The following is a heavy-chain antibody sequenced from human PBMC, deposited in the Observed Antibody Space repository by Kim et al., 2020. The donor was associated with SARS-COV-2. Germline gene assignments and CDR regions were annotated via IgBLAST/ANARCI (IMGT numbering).Heavy chain of an antibody. Sequence: SETLSLTCAVYGGSFSGYYWSWIRQPPGKGLEWIGEINHSGSTNYNPSLKSRVTISVDTSKNQFSLKLSSVTAADTAVYYCARGWRRWGIVVVVAATHYFDYWGQGTLVTVSS. J-gene: IGHJ4*02. CDR3: ARGWRRWGIVVVVAATHYFDY. V-gene: IGHV4-34*01. CDR2: INHSGST. CDR1: GGSFSGYY. D-gene: IGHD2-15*01.